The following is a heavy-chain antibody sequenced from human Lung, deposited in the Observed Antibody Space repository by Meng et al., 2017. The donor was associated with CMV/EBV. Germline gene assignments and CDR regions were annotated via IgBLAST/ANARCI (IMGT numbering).Heavy chain of an antibody. D-gene: IGHD5-18*01. CDR1: GGSISSYY. CDR3: ARGARRLNSPYHYYYGMDV. V-gene: IGHV4-59*01. Sequence: SEXLSLXXTVSGGSISSYYWSWIRQPPGKGLEWIGYIYYSGSTNYNPSLKSRVTISVDTSKNQFSLKLSSVTAADTAVYYCARGARRLNSPYHYYYGMDVWGQGATVTVSS. CDR2: IYYSGST. J-gene: IGHJ6*02.